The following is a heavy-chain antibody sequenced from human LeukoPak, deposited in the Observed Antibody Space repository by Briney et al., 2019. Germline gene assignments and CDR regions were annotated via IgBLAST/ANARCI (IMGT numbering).Heavy chain of an antibody. CDR1: GFIFSSYG. V-gene: IGHV3-30*02. Sequence: GGSLRLSCAASGFIFSSYGMRWVRQAPGKGLEWVAFIRYDGINKYYADSVKGRFTISRDNSKNTLYLQMNSLRAEDTAVYYCAKGVLWFGDTPEHFDYWGQGTLVTVSS. D-gene: IGHD3-10*01. CDR2: IRYDGINK. J-gene: IGHJ4*02. CDR3: AKGVLWFGDTPEHFDY.